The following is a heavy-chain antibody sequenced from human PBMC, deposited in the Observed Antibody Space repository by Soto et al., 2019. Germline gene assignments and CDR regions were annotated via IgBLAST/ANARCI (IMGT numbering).Heavy chain of an antibody. CDR2: ISSSSSYT. J-gene: IGHJ6*02. Sequence: SGGSLRLSCAASGFTFSDYYMSWIRQAPGKGLEWVSYISSSSSYTNYADSVKGRFTISRDNAKNSLYLQMNSLRAEDTAVYYCARANAGGYYYGMDVWGQGTTVTVSS. V-gene: IGHV3-11*06. D-gene: IGHD3-10*01. CDR3: ARANAGGYYYGMDV. CDR1: GFTFSDYY.